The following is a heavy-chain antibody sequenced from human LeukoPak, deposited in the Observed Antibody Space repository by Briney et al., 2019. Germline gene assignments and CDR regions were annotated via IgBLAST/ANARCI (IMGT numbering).Heavy chain of an antibody. D-gene: IGHD3-3*01. V-gene: IGHV3-23*01. CDR1: GFTFSSYA. J-gene: IGHJ4*02. CDR3: AKDSDYDFWSGYLDY. Sequence: GGSLRLSCAASGFTFSSYAMSWVRQAPGKGLEWVSAISGSGGSTYYADSVKGRFTISRDNSKNTLYLQMNSLRAEDTAVYYCAKDSDYDFWSGYLDYWGQGTLVTVSS. CDR2: ISGSGGST.